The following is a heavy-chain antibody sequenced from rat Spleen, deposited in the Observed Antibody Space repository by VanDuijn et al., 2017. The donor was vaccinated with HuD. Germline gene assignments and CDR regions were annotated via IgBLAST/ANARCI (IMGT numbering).Heavy chain of an antibody. Sequence: EVQLVESGGGLVQPGRSLKLSCAASGFTFSNYDMAWVRQAPTKGLEWVASISPSGGSTYDRDSVKGRFTISRDNAKSTLYLQMDSLKCEETATYYCAVAGYCYWVQGVMVTVSS. V-gene: IGHV5-19*01. J-gene: IGHJ2*01. CDR2: ISPSGGST. CDR1: GFTFSNYD. D-gene: IGHD4-3*01. CDR3: AVAGYCY.